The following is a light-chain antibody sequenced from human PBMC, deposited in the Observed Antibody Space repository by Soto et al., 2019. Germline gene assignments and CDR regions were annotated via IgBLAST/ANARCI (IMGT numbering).Light chain of an antibody. J-gene: IGLJ1*01. CDR2: GNS. V-gene: IGLV1-40*01. CDR3: QSYDSSLSGSGV. Sequence: VLAQPPPRSGGPGPRGTISCPGGSPKNGAGYDVHWYQQLPGTAPKLLIYGNSNRPSGVPDRFSGSKSGTSASLAITGLQAEDEADYYCQSYDSSLSGSGVFGTGTKVTVL. CDR1: SPKNGAGYD.